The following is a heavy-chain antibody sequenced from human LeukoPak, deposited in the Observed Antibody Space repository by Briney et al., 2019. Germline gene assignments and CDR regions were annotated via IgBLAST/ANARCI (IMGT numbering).Heavy chain of an antibody. CDR1: GFTFSDYY. D-gene: IGHD3-10*01. V-gene: IGHV3-11*04. Sequence: GGSLRLSCAASGFTFSDYYMSWIRQAPGRGLEWVSYISSSGSTIYYADSVKGRFTISRDNAKNSLYLQMNSLRAEDTAVYYCARDVRLTMRGGDYYYYMDVWGKGTTVTVSS. CDR2: ISSSGSTI. J-gene: IGHJ6*03. CDR3: ARDVRLTMRGGDYYYYMDV.